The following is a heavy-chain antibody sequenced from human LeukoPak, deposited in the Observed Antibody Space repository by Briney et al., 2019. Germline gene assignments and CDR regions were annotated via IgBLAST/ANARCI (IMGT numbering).Heavy chain of an antibody. V-gene: IGHV3-23*01. J-gene: IGHJ4*02. CDR2: ISGSGGST. CDR1: GFTVSSNY. Sequence: GGSLRLSCAASGFTVSSNYMSWVRQAPGKGLEWVSAISGSGGSTYYADSVKGRFTISRDNSKNTLYLQMNSLRAEDTAVYYCAARPGYCSGGSCYFPKYYFDYWGQGTLVTVSS. CDR3: AARPGYCSGGSCYFPKYYFDY. D-gene: IGHD2-15*01.